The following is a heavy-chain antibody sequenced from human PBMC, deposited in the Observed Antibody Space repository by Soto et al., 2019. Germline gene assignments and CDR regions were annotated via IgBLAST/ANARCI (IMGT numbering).Heavy chain of an antibody. CDR3: ARDEGGAAVALIDY. D-gene: IGHD6-19*01. V-gene: IGHV3-74*01. CDR2: INSDGSST. J-gene: IGHJ4*02. Sequence: EVQLVESGGGLVQPGGSLSLSCAASGFTFSSYWMHWVRQAPGKGRVWVSRINSDGSSTSYADSVKGRFTISRDNAKNTLYLQMNSLRAEDTAVYYCARDEGGAAVALIDYWGQGTLVTVSS. CDR1: GFTFSSYW.